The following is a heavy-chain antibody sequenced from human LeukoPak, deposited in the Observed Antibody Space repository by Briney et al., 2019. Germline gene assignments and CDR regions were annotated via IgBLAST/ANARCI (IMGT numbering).Heavy chain of an antibody. D-gene: IGHD6-13*01. J-gene: IGHJ2*01. CDR3: ATEMTGIAADYYWYFDL. Sequence: ASVKVSCKASGYTFTSYAMNWVRQAPGQGLEWMGWINTNTGNPTYAQGFTGRFVFSLDTSVSTAYLQISSLKAEDTAVYYCATEMTGIAADYYWYFDLWGRGTLVTVSS. CDR2: INTNTGNP. CDR1: GYTFTSYA. V-gene: IGHV7-4-1*02.